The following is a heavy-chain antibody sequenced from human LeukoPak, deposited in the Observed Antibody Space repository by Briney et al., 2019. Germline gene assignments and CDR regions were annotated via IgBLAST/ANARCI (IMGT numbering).Heavy chain of an antibody. CDR1: GFTFSSYA. CDR2: ISGGGGTT. V-gene: IGHV3-23*01. J-gene: IGHJ4*02. D-gene: IGHD6-19*01. CDR3: AKGSYSSGWDY. Sequence: QTGGSLRLSCAASGFTFSSYAMSWVRQAPGKGLEWVSAISGGGGTTYYADSVKGRFTIPRDNSKNTLYLQMNSLRAEDTAVYYCAKGSYSSGWDYWGQGTLVTVSS.